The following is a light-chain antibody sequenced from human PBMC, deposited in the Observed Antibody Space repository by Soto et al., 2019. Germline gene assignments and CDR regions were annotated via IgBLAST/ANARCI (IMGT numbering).Light chain of an antibody. CDR1: SSDVGGHNY. CDR2: EVS. CDR3: SSYTITSTLV. Sequence: QSVLTQPASVSGSPGQSITISCTGTSSDVGGHNYVSWYQQHPGKAPKLMICEVSNRPSGVSNRFSGSKSGNTASLTISGLQAEDEADYYCSSYTITSTLVFGGGTKVTVL. J-gene: IGLJ2*01. V-gene: IGLV2-14*01.